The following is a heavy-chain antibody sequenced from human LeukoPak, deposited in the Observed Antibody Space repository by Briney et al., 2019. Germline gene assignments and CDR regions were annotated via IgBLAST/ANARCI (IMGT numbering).Heavy chain of an antibody. CDR2: MNPNSGNT. D-gene: IGHD3-3*01. CDR3: ARGNTIFGEPNDY. J-gene: IGHJ4*02. CDR1: GYTFTSYD. Sequence: GASVKVSCKASGYTFTSYDINWVRQATGQGLEWMGWMNPNSGNTGYAQKFQGRVTITRNTSISTAYMELSSLRSEDTAVYYCARGNTIFGEPNDYWGQGTLVTVSS. V-gene: IGHV1-8*03.